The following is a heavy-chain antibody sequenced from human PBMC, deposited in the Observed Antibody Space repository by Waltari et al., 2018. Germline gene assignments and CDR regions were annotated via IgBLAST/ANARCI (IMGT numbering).Heavy chain of an antibody. D-gene: IGHD2-21*01. V-gene: IGHV1-69*04. CDR1: GGTFSSYA. J-gene: IGHJ4*02. CDR2: IIPILGIA. CDR3: ARDQAYCGGDCADY. Sequence: QVKLVQSGAEVKKPGSSVKVSCKASGGTFSSYASSWVRPAPGQGLEWMGGIIPILGIANYAQKFQGRVTITADESTSTAYMELSSLRSEDTAVYYCARDQAYCGGDCADYWGQGTLVTVSS.